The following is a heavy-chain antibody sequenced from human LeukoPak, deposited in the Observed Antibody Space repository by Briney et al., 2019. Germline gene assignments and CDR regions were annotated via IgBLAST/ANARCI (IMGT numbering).Heavy chain of an antibody. V-gene: IGHV3-30*18. Sequence: GTSPRLSCAASGFTFENSCMHWVRQAPGKGLECVAVISMDGDKTYSAYSVKGPSTISRDNSKKTLYLKMNTVISEDTAVDYCAKGDGGRSSWYDFYDYGMDVWGKGTTVTVSS. J-gene: IGHJ6*04. D-gene: IGHD5-24*01. CDR1: GFTFENSC. CDR3: AKGDGGRSSWYDFYDYGMDV. CDR2: ISMDGDKT.